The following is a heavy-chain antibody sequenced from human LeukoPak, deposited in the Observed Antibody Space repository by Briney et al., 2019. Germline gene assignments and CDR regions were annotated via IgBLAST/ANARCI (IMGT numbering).Heavy chain of an antibody. CDR1: GGTFSSYA. Sequence: ASVKVSCKASGGTFSSYAISWVRQAPGQGLEWMGWISAYNGNTNYAQKLQGRVTMTTDTSTGTAYMELRSLRSDDTAVYYCAREYGGGWFDPWGQGTLVTVSS. D-gene: IGHD2-8*01. CDR2: ISAYNGNT. J-gene: IGHJ5*02. CDR3: AREYGGGWFDP. V-gene: IGHV1-18*01.